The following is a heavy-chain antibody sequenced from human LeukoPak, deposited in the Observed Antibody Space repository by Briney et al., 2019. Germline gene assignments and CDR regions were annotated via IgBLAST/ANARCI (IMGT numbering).Heavy chain of an antibody. CDR1: GFTFSSYN. D-gene: IGHD3-22*01. J-gene: IGHJ5*02. V-gene: IGHV3-23*01. CDR3: AKDPRSSGYYWFDP. Sequence: PGGSLRLSCAASGFTFSSYNMNWVRQAPGKGLEWVSGISDSGGSTSYADSVKGRFTISRDNSKNTLYLQMNSLRAEDTAVYYCAKDPRSSGYYWFDPWGQGSLVTVSS. CDR2: ISDSGGST.